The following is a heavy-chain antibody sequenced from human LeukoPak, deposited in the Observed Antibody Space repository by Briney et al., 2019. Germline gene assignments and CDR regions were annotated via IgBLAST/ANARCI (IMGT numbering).Heavy chain of an antibody. Sequence: GGSLRLSCAASEFTFSSYSMIWVHQAPGKGLEWVSYISSSSSTIYYADSMKGRFTISRDNAKNSLYLQMNSLRDEDTAIYYCARGVRYFDYWGQGTLVTVSS. CDR2: ISSSSSTI. D-gene: IGHD4-17*01. CDR3: ARGVRYFDY. J-gene: IGHJ4*02. CDR1: EFTFSSYS. V-gene: IGHV3-48*02.